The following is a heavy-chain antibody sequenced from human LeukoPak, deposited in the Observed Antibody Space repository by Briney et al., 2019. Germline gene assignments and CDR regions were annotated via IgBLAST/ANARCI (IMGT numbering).Heavy chain of an antibody. CDR3: AKDGELRYLDYYFDY. CDR1: GFTFSNAW. J-gene: IGHJ4*02. Sequence: GGSLRLSCAASGFTFSNAWMSWVRQAPGKGLEWVGRIKSKTDGGTTDYAAPVKGRFTISRDDSKNTLYLQMNSLRAEDTAVYYCAKDGELRYLDYYFDYWGQGTLVTVSS. D-gene: IGHD3-9*01. CDR2: IKSKTDGGTT. V-gene: IGHV3-15*01.